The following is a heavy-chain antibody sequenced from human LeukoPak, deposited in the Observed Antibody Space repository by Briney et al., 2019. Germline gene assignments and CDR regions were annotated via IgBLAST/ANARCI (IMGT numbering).Heavy chain of an antibody. D-gene: IGHD3-3*01. V-gene: IGHV3-33*01. CDR1: GFIFSTYG. CDR2: IWYDGSNE. J-gene: IGHJ4*02. Sequence: GGSLRLSCAASGFIFSTYGMNWVRQAPGKGLEWVAVIWYDGSNEYYADSVKGRFIISRDNSKNTLSLQMNSLRVEDTAVYYCARGRSGTVKNFDYWGQGTLVTVSS. CDR3: ARGRSGTVKNFDY.